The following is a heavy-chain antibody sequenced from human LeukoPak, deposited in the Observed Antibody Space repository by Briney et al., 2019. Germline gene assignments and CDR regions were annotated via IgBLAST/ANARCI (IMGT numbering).Heavy chain of an antibody. J-gene: IGHJ3*02. D-gene: IGHD2-15*01. CDR2: INPHSGGT. Sequence: ASVKVSCKASGYTFTNYYIHWVRQAPGQGLECMGRINPHSGGTNYAQKLQGRVTMTRDTSISTAYMELSSLRSDDTAVYYCARDKDFVVVVPATDAFDIWGQGTMVTVSS. CDR3: ARDKDFVVVVPATDAFDI. V-gene: IGHV1-2*02. CDR1: GYTFTNYY.